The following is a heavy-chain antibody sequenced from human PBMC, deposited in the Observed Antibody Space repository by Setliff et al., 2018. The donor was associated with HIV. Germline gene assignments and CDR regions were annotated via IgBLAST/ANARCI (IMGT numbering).Heavy chain of an antibody. J-gene: IGHJ4*02. CDR2: VNTKTGKP. CDR1: GYIFTNDP. CDR3: AREFLLGDLSFPAN. Sequence: ASVKVSCKASGYIFTNDPMNWVRQAPGQGLEWMGWVNTKTGKPTYAQDFTGRFVFSLDTSVNTAYLEISGLKIEDTAVYFCAREFLLGDLSFPANWGQGTLVTVSS. V-gene: IGHV7-4-1*02. D-gene: IGHD3-16*02.